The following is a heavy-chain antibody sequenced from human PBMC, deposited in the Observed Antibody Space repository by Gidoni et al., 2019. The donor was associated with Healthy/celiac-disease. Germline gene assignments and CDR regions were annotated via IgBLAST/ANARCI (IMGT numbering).Heavy chain of an antibody. CDR1: GGTFSSYA. D-gene: IGHD2-2*01. J-gene: IGHJ6*02. CDR2: IIPIVGTA. CDR3: AGMPLAPGFYYYGMDV. V-gene: IGHV1-69*06. Sequence: QVQLVQSGAEVTKPGSSVKGSCKASGGTFSSYAISWVRQAPGQGLEWRGGIIPIVGTANYAQQFQGRVTITADKSTSTAYMELSSLRSEDTAVYYCAGMPLAPGFYYYGMDVWGQGTTVTVSS.